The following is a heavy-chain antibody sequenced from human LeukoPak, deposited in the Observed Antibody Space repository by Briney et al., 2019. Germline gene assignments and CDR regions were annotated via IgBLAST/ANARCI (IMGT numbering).Heavy chain of an antibody. D-gene: IGHD5-24*01. J-gene: IGHJ4*02. CDR3: AITDGYNYLTIDY. CDR2: IIPIFGTA. V-gene: IGHV1-69*06. Sequence: SVKVSCKASGGTFSSYAISWVRQAPGQGLEWMGGIIPIFGTANYAQKFTITADKSTSTAYMELSSLRSEDTVVYYCAITDGYNYLTIDYWGQGTLVTVSS. CDR1: GGTFSSYA.